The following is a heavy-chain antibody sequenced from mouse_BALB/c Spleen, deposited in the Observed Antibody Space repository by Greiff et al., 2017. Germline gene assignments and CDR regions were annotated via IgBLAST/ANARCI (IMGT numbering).Heavy chain of an antibody. CDR3: TRPDGLLRGFAY. J-gene: IGHJ3*01. CDR2: INPSNGGT. V-gene: IGHV1S81*02. D-gene: IGHD1-1*01. CDR1: GYTFTSYY. Sequence: QVQLQQPGAELVKPGASVKLSCKASGYTFTSYYMYWVKQRPGQGLEWIGGINPSNGGTNFNEKFKSKATLTVDKSSSTAYMQLSSLTSEDSAVYYCTRPDGLLRGFAYWGQGTLVTVSA.